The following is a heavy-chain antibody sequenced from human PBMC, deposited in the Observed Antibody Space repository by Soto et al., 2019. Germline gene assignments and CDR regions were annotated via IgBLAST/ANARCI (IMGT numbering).Heavy chain of an antibody. D-gene: IGHD3-10*01. V-gene: IGHV3-66*01. J-gene: IGHJ6*03. Sequence: GESLKISCAASGFTVSSNYMSWVRQAPGKGLEWVSVIYSGGSTYYADSVKGRFTISRDNSKNTLYLQMNSLRAEDTAVYYCARDWVRGTPYYYYYMDVWGKGTTVTVSS. CDR2: IYSGGST. CDR3: ARDWVRGTPYYYYYMDV. CDR1: GFTVSSNY.